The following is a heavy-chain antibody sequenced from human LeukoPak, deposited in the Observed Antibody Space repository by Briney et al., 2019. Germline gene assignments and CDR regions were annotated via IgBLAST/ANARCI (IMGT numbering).Heavy chain of an antibody. J-gene: IGHJ3*02. V-gene: IGHV5-51*01. CDR3: ARGTGYYGSGSFDAFDI. Sequence: GESLKISCKGSGYSFTSYWIGWVRQMPGKGLEWMGIIYPGDSDTRYSPSFQGQVTISADKSISTAYLQWSSLKASDTAMYYCARGTGYYGSGSFDAFDIWGQGTMVTVSS. CDR1: GYSFTSYW. CDR2: IYPGDSDT. D-gene: IGHD3-10*01.